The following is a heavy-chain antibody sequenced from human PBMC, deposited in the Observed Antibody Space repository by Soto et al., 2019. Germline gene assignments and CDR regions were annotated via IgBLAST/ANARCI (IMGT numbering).Heavy chain of an antibody. CDR3: ARYLCIMGRMEATNNDY. V-gene: IGHV1-18*01. J-gene: IGHJ4*02. Sequence: QIHLVQSGADVKKPGASVKVSFNAAVFTFTSYGIRWVLQPPGPAREWMGWIGAYNGNTNYAQKLQGRVTMTTDTSTSTAYKERRSLRSDDTAVYYCARYLCIMGRMEATNNDYRGQGSLVTVSS. CDR2: IGAYNGNT. D-gene: IGHD1-26*01. CDR1: VFTFTSYG.